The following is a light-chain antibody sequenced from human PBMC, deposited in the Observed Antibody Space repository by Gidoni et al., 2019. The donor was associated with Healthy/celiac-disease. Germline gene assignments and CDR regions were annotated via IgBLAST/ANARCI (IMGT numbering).Light chain of an antibody. V-gene: IGKV1-39*01. CDR3: QQSYSTSVT. CDR1: QSISSY. CDR2: AAS. Sequence: DIQMTQSPSSLSASVGDRVTITCRASQSISSYLNWYQQKPGKAPKLLIYAASSLQSGVPSWFSGSGSGTDFTLTISSLQPEDFATYYCQQSYSTSVTFGQGTKVEIK. J-gene: IGKJ1*01.